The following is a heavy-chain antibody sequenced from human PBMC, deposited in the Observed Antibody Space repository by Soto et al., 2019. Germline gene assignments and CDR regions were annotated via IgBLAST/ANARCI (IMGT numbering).Heavy chain of an antibody. CDR1: GGTFSSYT. J-gene: IGHJ4*02. D-gene: IGHD6-13*01. Sequence: QVQLVQSGAEVKKPGSSVKVSCKASGGTFSSYTISWVRQAPGQGLEWMGRIIPILGIANYAQKFQGRVTITADKSTSTAYMELSSLRSEDTAVYYCATQKKLVTGLDYWGQGTLVTVSS. V-gene: IGHV1-69*02. CDR3: ATQKKLVTGLDY. CDR2: IIPILGIA.